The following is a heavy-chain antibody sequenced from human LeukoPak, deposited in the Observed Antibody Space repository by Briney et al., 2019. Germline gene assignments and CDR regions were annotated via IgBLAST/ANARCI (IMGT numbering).Heavy chain of an antibody. CDR3: ARSHGGNGYYYGMDV. CDR1: GGSISSHY. D-gene: IGHD4-23*01. Sequence: SETLSLTCTVSGGSISSHYWSWIRQPPGKGLEWIGYIYYSGSTNYNPSLKSRVTISVDTSKNQFSLKLSSVTAADTAVYYCARSHGGNGYYYGMDVWGQGTTVTVSS. J-gene: IGHJ6*02. CDR2: IYYSGST. V-gene: IGHV4-59*11.